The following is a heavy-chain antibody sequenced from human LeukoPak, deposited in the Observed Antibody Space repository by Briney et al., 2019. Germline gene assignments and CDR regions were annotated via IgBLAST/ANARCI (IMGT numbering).Heavy chain of an antibody. D-gene: IGHD1-1*01. J-gene: IGHJ4*02. V-gene: IGHV3-74*01. CDR2: ISTDGRFT. CDR3: ARDFLHNPNCPGC. CDR1: GFTFSNYW. Sequence: GWSLRLSCAASGFTFSNYWKHWVRLAPGNGPMWVSRISTDGRFTSYADSVKGRFTISRDNAENTLYLHMSSLRAEDTAQYYCARDFLHNPNCPGCWGQGTLVTVSS.